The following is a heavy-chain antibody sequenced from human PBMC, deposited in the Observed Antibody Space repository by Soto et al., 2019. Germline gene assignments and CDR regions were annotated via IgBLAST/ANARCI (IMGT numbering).Heavy chain of an antibody. CDR1: GDTFNNYS. CDR3: ASTDCSSHSCSIRGHPYYYGMDV. CDR2: IIPLLGTV. D-gene: IGHD2-15*01. Sequence: QVQLVQSGSEVKKPGSSVRVSCQGSGDTFNNYSVSWVRQAPGQGLEWMGGIIPLLGTVDLAQKVQGRSTLFAETSRTTVGIELRSLTSADTALCYCASTDCSSHSCSIRGHPYYYGMDVWGQGTSVTVS. V-gene: IGHV1-69*06. J-gene: IGHJ6*02.